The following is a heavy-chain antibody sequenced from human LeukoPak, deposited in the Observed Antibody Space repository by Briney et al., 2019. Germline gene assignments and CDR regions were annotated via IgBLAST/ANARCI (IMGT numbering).Heavy chain of an antibody. CDR1: GFTFDDYA. CDR2: ISWNSGSI. V-gene: IGHV3-9*01. CDR3: AKDMAYSSSWVGMDV. J-gene: IGHJ6*02. D-gene: IGHD6-13*01. Sequence: GGSLRLSCAASGFTFDDYAMHWVRQAPGKGLEWVSLISWNSGSIGYADSVKGRFTISRDNAKNSLYLQMNSLRAEDTALYYCAKDMAYSSSWVGMDVWGQGTTVTVSS.